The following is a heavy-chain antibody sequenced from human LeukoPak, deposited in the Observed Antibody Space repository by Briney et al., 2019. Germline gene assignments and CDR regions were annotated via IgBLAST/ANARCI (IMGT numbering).Heavy chain of an antibody. CDR3: ARERVGGSGYYGKSK. Sequence: ASVKVSCKDSGGTFSSYAISWVRQAPGQGLGWMGGIIPIFGTANYAQKFQGRVTITADESTSTAYMELSSLRSEDTAVYYCARERVGGSGYYGKSKWAQGPLVTVPS. CDR1: GGTFSSYA. J-gene: IGHJ4*02. CDR2: IIPIFGTA. D-gene: IGHD3-3*01. V-gene: IGHV1-69*13.